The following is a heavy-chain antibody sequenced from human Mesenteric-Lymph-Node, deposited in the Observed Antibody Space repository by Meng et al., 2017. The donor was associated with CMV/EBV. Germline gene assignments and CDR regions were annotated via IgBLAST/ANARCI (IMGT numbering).Heavy chain of an antibody. V-gene: IGHV3-23*01. CDR2: ISGSGGTT. J-gene: IGHJ5*02. Sequence: GESLKISCAASGLMFSSYAMSWVRQAPGKGLEWVSVISGSGGTTYYADSVQGRFTISRDNSKKTVYLHMSNLRAEDTAVYYCTKVGHYDFWSGYSYWFDPWGQGTLVTVSS. CDR1: GLMFSSYA. D-gene: IGHD3-3*01. CDR3: TKVGHYDFWSGYSYWFDP.